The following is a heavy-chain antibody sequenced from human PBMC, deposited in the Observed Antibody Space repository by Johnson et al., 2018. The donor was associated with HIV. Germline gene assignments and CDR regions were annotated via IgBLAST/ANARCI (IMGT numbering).Heavy chain of an antibody. Sequence: VQLVESGGGLVQPGGSLRPSCAASGFTFSSYWMSWVRQAPGKGLEWVANIQQDGSEKYYVDPVKGRLTISRDNSKNTLYLQMNRLRVEDTAVYYCAKVKGVGPDYAFDIWGQGTMVTVSS. J-gene: IGHJ3*02. D-gene: IGHD2-21*02. CDR3: AKVKGVGPDYAFDI. CDR2: IQQDGSEK. V-gene: IGHV3-7*03. CDR1: GFTFSSYW.